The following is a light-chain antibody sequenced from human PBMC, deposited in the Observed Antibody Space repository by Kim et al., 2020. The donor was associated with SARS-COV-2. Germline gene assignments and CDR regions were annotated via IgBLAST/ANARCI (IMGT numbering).Light chain of an antibody. CDR1: SSNIGNNY. CDR3: GTWDSSLSAVV. V-gene: IGLV1-51*01. J-gene: IGLJ2*01. Sequence: GQKVTISCSGSSSNIGNNYVSWYQQLPGTAPKLLIYDNNKRPSGIPDRFSGSKSGTSATLGITGLQTGDEADYYCGTWDSSLSAVVFGGGTKRTVL. CDR2: DNN.